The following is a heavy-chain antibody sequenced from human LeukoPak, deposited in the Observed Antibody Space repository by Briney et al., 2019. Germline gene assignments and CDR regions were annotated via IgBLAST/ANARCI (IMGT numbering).Heavy chain of an antibody. J-gene: IGHJ6*03. V-gene: IGHV1-2*02. CDR1: GYTFTGCY. CDR2: INPNSGGT. D-gene: IGHD6-13*01. Sequence: ASVKVSCKASGYTFTGCYMHWVRQAPGQGLEWMGWINPNSGGTNYAQKFQGRVTMTRDTSISTAYMELSRLRSDDTAVYYCARVRAAAGYYYMDVWGKGTTVTISS. CDR3: ARVRAAAGYYYMDV.